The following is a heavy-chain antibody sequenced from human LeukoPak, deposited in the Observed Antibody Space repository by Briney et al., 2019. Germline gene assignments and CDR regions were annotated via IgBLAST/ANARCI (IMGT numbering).Heavy chain of an antibody. J-gene: IGHJ4*02. CDR3: ASHVLLWFGELVDY. D-gene: IGHD3-10*01. CDR1: GGSFSGYY. CDR2: INHSGST. Sequence: SETLSLTCAVYGGSFSGYYWSWIRQPPGKGLEWIGEINHSGSTNYNPSLKSRVTISVDTSKNQFSLKLSSVTAADTAVYYCASHVLLWFGELVDYWGQGTLVTVSS. V-gene: IGHV4-34*01.